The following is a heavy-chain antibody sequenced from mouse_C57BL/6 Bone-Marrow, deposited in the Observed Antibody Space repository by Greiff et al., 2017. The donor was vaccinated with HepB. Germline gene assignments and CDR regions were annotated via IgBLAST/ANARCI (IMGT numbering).Heavy chain of an antibody. J-gene: IGHJ4*01. Sequence: QVQLQQPGAELVRPGSSVKLSCKASGYTFTSYWMHWVKQRPIQGLEWIGNIDPSDSETHYNQKFKDKATLTVDKSSSTAYMQLSSLTSEDSAVYYCARDDYYGSSYVGDYAMDYWGQGTSVTVSS. CDR1: GYTFTSYW. V-gene: IGHV1-52*01. D-gene: IGHD1-1*01. CDR3: ARDDYYGSSYVGDYAMDY. CDR2: IDPSDSET.